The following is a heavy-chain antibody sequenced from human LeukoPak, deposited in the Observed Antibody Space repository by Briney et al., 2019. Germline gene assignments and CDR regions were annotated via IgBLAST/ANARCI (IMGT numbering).Heavy chain of an antibody. CDR1: GGSITTYY. J-gene: IGHJ4*02. CDR3: VRRHSGYSNFDY. D-gene: IGHD5-12*01. Sequence: SETLSLTCNVSGGSITTYYWSWIRQPPGKGLEWIGYASHSGSTSYNPSLKSRVTISVDTSKSQFSLKLSSVTAADTAVYYCVRRHSGYSNFDYWGQGILVTVS. CDR2: ASHSGST. V-gene: IGHV4-59*08.